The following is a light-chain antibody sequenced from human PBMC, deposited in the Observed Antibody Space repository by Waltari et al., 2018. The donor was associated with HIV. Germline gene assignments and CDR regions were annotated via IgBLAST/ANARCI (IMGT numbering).Light chain of an antibody. Sequence: QSALTQPASVSGSPGQSITISCIGSSSDVGAYDYVSWYQHHPGKAPKPLVYDVTHRPSGISSRFSGAKSGNAASLTIAGHQADDEADYYCGSYTTTSTLGVFGGGTKLTVL. V-gene: IGLV2-14*03. CDR1: SSDVGAYDY. CDR3: GSYTTTSTLGV. CDR2: DVT. J-gene: IGLJ2*01.